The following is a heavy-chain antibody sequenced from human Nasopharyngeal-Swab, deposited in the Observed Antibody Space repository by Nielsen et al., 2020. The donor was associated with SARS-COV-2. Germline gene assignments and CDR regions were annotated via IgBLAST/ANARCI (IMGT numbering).Heavy chain of an antibody. J-gene: IGHJ6*02. CDR1: GGSISSYY. V-gene: IGHV4-59*01. CDR3: ARDLLWFGEFPYGMDV. Sequence: VSLRLSCTVSGGSISSYYWSWIRQPPGKGLEWIGYIYYSGSTNDNPSLKIRVTISVDTSKNQFSLKLSSVTAADTAVYYCARDLLWFGEFPYGMDVWGQGTTVTVSS. D-gene: IGHD3-10*01. CDR2: IYYSGST.